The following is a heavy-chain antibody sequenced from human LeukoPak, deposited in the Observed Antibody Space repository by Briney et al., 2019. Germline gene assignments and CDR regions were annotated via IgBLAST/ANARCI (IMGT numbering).Heavy chain of an antibody. D-gene: IGHD4-23*01. CDR3: ARGGGDNSAAPFDD. V-gene: IGHV1-46*01. J-gene: IGHJ4*02. CDR2: INPSAGTT. Sequence: GASVKVSCKTSGDTFTSYYMHWVRQAPGQGLEWMGIINPSAGTTSYAQRFQGRVSMTRDTSTSTFYMELSSLRSEDTAVYYCARGGGDNSAAPFDDWGQGTLVPVSS. CDR1: GDTFTSYY.